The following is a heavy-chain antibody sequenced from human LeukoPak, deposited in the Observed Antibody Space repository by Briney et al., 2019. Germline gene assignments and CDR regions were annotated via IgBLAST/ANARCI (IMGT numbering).Heavy chain of an antibody. J-gene: IGHJ4*02. V-gene: IGHV3-23*01. CDR3: AKEGRLTVAAVVVDIYYDL. Sequence: RGSLRLSSVGSGSTSSMPAMSWVRLAPGKGLEWVSAIRGIGGHTYYTDSVTGRCTISTNTSATTASLQIDCLTTNDTAVYDCAKEGRLTVAAVVVDIYYDLWGQGTPVIVS. CDR1: GSTSSMPA. CDR2: IRGIGGHT. D-gene: IGHD3-22*01.